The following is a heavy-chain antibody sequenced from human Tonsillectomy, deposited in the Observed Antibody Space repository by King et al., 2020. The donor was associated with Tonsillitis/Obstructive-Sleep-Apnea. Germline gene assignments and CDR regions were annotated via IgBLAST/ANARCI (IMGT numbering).Heavy chain of an antibody. V-gene: IGHV1-69*10. CDR1: GDTFSSYV. D-gene: IGHD4-17*01. Sequence: VQLVQSGAEVKKPGSSVKVSCKASGDTFSSYVISWVRQVPGQGLEWMGGIIPMLGITNYAQKFQGRVTIIAGKFTSTAYMELRSLRSDDTAVYYCAGGKYGDSYRGMDVWGQGTTVTVS. CDR3: AGGKYGDSYRGMDV. CDR2: IIPMLGIT. J-gene: IGHJ6*02.